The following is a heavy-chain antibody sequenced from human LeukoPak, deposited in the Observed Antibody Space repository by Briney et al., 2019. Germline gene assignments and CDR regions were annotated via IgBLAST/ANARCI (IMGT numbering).Heavy chain of an antibody. CDR2: ISYDGSNK. J-gene: IGHJ4*02. D-gene: IGHD2-15*01. CDR1: GFTFSSYG. CDR3: AKDLYCSGGSCYSGLGDY. V-gene: IGHV3-30*18. Sequence: GGSLRLSCAASGFTFSSYGMHWVRQAPGKGLEWVAVISYDGSNKYYADSVKGRFTISRDNSKNTLYLQMNSLRAEDTAVYYCAKDLYCSGGSCYSGLGDYWGQGTLVTVSS.